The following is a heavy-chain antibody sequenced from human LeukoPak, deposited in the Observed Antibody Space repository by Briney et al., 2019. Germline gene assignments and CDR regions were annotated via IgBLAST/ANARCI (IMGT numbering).Heavy chain of an antibody. D-gene: IGHD6-13*01. V-gene: IGHV1-24*01. J-gene: IGHJ4*02. CDR1: GYTLTELS. CDR2: FDPEDGET. Sequence: ASVKVSCKVSGYTLTELSMHWVRQAPGKGLEWMGGFDPEDGETIYAQKFQGRVTMTEDTSTDTAYVELSSLRSEDTAVYYCATDGKQLVRRFDYWGQGTLVTVSS. CDR3: ATDGKQLVRRFDY.